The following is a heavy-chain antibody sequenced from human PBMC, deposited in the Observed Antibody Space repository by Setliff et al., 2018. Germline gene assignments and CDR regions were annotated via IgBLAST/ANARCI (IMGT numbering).Heavy chain of an antibody. Sequence: PSETLSLTCAVSGDSISSGNWWSWVRQPPEKGLEWIGEINHSGDTYYNASLKGRLTISVDTAQNQFSLRLTSVTAADTAVYYCARTGTYRYFDYWGQGALVTVSS. D-gene: IGHD1-1*01. CDR3: ARTGTYRYFDY. J-gene: IGHJ4*02. CDR1: GDSISSGNW. CDR2: INHSGDT. V-gene: IGHV4-4*02.